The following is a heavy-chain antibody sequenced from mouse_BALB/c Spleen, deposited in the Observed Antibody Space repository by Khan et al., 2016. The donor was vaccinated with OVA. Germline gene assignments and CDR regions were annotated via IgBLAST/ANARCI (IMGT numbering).Heavy chain of an antibody. V-gene: IGHV5-6*01. CDR2: ISSDGDYT. D-gene: IGHD4-1*01. Sequence: EVQRVESGGDLVKSGGSLKLSCAASGFTFSPYSMSWVRQTPDKRLEWVATISSDGDYTYYPDSVKGRFNISRDNAKNTLYLQMSSLKSEDTAIYYCATHLTVSFAYWGQGTLVTVSA. J-gene: IGHJ3*01. CDR3: ATHLTVSFAY. CDR1: GFTFSPYS.